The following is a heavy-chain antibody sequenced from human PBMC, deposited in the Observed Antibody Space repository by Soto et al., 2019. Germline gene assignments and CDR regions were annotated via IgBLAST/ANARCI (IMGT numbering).Heavy chain of an antibody. Sequence: QITLRESGPTLVKPTQTLTLTCTFSGFSLITSGEGVAWIRQPPGRALEWLALIYWDDDKRYRPSLTSRLTTTKDPSKNQVVLTMTNMDSVDTGTYYCERSRRDGHQVRYFDLWGRGTLVTVSS. CDR3: ERSRRDGHQVRYFDL. J-gene: IGHJ2*01. CDR2: IYWDDDK. D-gene: IGHD3-10*01. CDR1: GFSLITSGEG. V-gene: IGHV2-5*02.